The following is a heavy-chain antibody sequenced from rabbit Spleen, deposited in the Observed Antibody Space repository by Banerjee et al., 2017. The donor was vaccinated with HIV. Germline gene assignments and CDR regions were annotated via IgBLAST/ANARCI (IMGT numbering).Heavy chain of an antibody. CDR3: ARDSGTSFSTYGMDL. D-gene: IGHD8-1*01. Sequence: QSLEESGGDLVKPGASLTLTCIASGVSFSGSSYMCWVRQAPGKGLEWVACAYAGSNDITYYATWAEGRFTISKTSSTTVTLQMTSLTAADTATYFCARDSGTSFSTYGMDLWGPGTLVTVS. V-gene: IGHV1S40*01. CDR2: AYAGSNDIT. J-gene: IGHJ6*01. CDR1: GVSFSGSSY.